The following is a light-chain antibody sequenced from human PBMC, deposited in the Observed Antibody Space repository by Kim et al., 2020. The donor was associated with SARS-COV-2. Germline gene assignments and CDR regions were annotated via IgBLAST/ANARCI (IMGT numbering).Light chain of an antibody. CDR1: QVLSGS. J-gene: IGKJ5*01. Sequence: ASAGNRVTITCRASQVLSGSLAWYQQKPGKAPKLLISYTSTLASGVPPRFSGSGSGTDFTLTIISLHPEDFATYYCQQAYSFPLTFGRGTRLE. V-gene: IGKV1-12*01. CDR2: YTS. CDR3: QQAYSFPLT.